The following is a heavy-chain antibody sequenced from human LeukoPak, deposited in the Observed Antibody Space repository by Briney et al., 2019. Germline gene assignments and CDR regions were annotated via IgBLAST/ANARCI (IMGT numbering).Heavy chain of an antibody. D-gene: IGHD3-3*01. CDR2: INPSGGST. CDR1: GYTFTSYY. J-gene: IGHJ3*02. V-gene: IGHV1-46*01. Sequence: ASVKVSCKASGYTFTSYYMHWVRQAPGQGLEWMGIINPSGGSTSYAQKFQGRVTMTRDTSTSTDYMELSSLRSEDTAVYYCASLVGWSGYYSDAFDIWGQGTMVTVSS. CDR3: ASLVGWSGYYSDAFDI.